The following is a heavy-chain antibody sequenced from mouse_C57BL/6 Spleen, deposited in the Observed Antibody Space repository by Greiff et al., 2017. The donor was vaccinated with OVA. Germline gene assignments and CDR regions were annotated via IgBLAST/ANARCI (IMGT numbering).Heavy chain of an antibody. Sequence: QVQLQQSGAELVKPGASVKISCKASGYTFTDYYINWVKPRPGQGLEWIGKIGPGSGSTYYNEKFKGKATLTADKSSSTAYMQLSSLTSEDSAVYFCARGDYYGSSYPYYYAMDYWGQGTSVTVAS. CDR1: GYTFTDYY. D-gene: IGHD1-1*01. J-gene: IGHJ4*01. CDR3: ARGDYYGSSYPYYYAMDY. CDR2: IGPGSGST. V-gene: IGHV1-77*01.